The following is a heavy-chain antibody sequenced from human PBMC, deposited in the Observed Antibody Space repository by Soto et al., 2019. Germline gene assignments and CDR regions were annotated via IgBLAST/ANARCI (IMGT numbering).Heavy chain of an antibody. V-gene: IGHV3-21*02. CDR1: GFIFSAYS. CDR3: ASGLRNGWLNCFDP. J-gene: IGHJ5*02. Sequence: EVQLVESGGGLVKPGGSLSLSCAASGFIFSAYSMNWVRQAPGKGLEWVSSITTTSSYIYYADSVKGRFTISRDNARNALYLQMNTLTAEDTAVYYCASGLRNGWLNCFDPWGQGTLVTVSS. D-gene: IGHD6-19*01. CDR2: ITTTSSYI.